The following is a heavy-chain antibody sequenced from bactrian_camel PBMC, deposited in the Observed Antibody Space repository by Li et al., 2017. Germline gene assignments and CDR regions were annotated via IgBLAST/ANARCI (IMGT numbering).Heavy chain of an antibody. D-gene: IGHD3*01. CDR2: IRTGYPFTS. CDR1: GATAGRHC. CDR3: AARTRGGTWCGLFRSMYFS. V-gene: IGHV3S68*01. Sequence: HVQLVESGGGSVQVGGSLRLSCAASGATAGRHCMAWFRQVPGKERETVASIRTGYPFTSDYHASVEGRFTISQDSAQSTVYLQMDSLKPEDTAIYYCAARTRGGTWCGLFRSMYFSWGQGTQVTVS. J-gene: IGHJ6*01.